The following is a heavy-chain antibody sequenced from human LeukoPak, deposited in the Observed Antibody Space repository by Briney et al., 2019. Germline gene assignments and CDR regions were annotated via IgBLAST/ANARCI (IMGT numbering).Heavy chain of an antibody. V-gene: IGHV3-48*02. CDR1: GFTFSSYS. CDR2: ISSSSSTI. D-gene: IGHD6-13*01. J-gene: IGHJ6*03. Sequence: PGGSLRLSCAASGFTFSSYSMNWVRQAPGKGLEWVSYISSSSSTIYYADSVKGRFTISRDNAKNSLYLQMNSLRDEDTAVYYCARGLEDSSSWDIGYYYYYMDVWGKGNTVTVSS. CDR3: ARGLEDSSSWDIGYYYYYMDV.